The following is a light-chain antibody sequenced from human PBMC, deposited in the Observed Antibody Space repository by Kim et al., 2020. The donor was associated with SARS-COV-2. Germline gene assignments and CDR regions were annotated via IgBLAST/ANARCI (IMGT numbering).Light chain of an antibody. CDR3: QQYLTSPLT. Sequence: PGERATPAGRASQRVAKNYSAWSQQKPGQAPRVLSYDASTRATGTPDRFGGSGSGTDFTLTISRLEPEDHAVYYCQQYLTSPLTFGGGTKVDIK. J-gene: IGKJ4*01. CDR1: QRVAKNY. V-gene: IGKV3-20*01. CDR2: DAS.